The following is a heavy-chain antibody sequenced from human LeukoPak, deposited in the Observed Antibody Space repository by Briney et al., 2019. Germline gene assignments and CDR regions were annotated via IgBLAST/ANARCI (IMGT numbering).Heavy chain of an antibody. J-gene: IGHJ4*02. Sequence: GGSLRLSCAASGFTFDDYAMHWVRQAPGKGLEWVSGISWNSGSIGYADSVKGRFTISRDNAKNSLYLQMNSLRAEDTALYYCAKDMNVGFDYWGQGTLVTVSS. V-gene: IGHV3-9*01. D-gene: IGHD1-1*01. CDR1: GFTFDDYA. CDR2: ISWNSGSI. CDR3: AKDMNVGFDY.